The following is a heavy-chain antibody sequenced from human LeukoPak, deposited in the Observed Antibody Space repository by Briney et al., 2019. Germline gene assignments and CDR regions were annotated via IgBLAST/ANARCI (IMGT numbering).Heavy chain of an antibody. V-gene: IGHV4-4*02. J-gene: IGHJ4*02. Sequence: SETLSLTCAVSGGSISSSNWWSWVRQPPGKGLDWMGEIYHSGSTNYNPSLKSRVTISVDKSKNQFSLKLSSVTAADTAVYYCARGLTMVRGVRPFDYWGQGTLVTVSS. CDR2: IYHSGST. CDR1: GGSISSSNW. CDR3: ARGLTMVRGVRPFDY. D-gene: IGHD3-10*01.